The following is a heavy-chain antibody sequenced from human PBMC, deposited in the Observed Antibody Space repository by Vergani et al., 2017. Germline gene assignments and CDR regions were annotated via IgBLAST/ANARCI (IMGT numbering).Heavy chain of an antibody. Sequence: QVQLVQSGAEVKKPGASVKVSCKASGYTFTSYGISWVRQAPGQGLEWMGWISAYNGNTNYAQKLQGRVTLTTDTSTSTAYMELRSLRSDDTAVYYCARKGYCSSTSCFELIYYYYYGMDVWGQGTTVTVSS. J-gene: IGHJ6*02. D-gene: IGHD2-2*01. CDR1: GYTFTSYG. CDR3: ARKGYCSSTSCFELIYYYYYGMDV. V-gene: IGHV1-18*01. CDR2: ISAYNGNT.